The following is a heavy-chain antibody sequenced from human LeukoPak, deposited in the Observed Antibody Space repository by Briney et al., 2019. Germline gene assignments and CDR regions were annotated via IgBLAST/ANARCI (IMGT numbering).Heavy chain of an antibody. CDR1: GFTFSSYS. CDR3: ANANRVPAALGY. CDR2: ISGSGGST. D-gene: IGHD2-2*01. Sequence: GGSLRLSCAASGFTFSSYSMNWVRQAPGKGLEWVSAISGSGGSTYYADSVKGRFTISRDNSKNTLYLQMNSLRAEDTAVYYCANANRVPAALGYWGQGTLVTVSS. V-gene: IGHV3-23*01. J-gene: IGHJ4*02.